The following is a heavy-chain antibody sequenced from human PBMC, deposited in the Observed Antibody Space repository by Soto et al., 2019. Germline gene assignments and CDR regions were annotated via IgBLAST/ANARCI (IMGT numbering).Heavy chain of an antibody. CDR2: IYRDGGK. Sequence: QITLKESGPTLVKPTQTLTLTCTFSGFSLITGVGWIRQPPGKALEWLGFIYRDGGKQYRPSLKSRLTITQDXAXKXLILTMTNNHPVDTATYSCAHLTLVRGMTYPYYFDYWGQGTLVTVSS. CDR3: AHLTLVRGMTYPYYFDY. D-gene: IGHD3-10*01. J-gene: IGHJ4*02. V-gene: IGHV2-5*02. CDR1: GFSLITG.